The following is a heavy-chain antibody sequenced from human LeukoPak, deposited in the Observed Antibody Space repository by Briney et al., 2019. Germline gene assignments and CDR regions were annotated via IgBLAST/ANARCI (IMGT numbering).Heavy chain of an antibody. CDR2: ISSSGSTI. Sequence: GGSLRLSCAASVFTFSSYEMNWVRQASGKGLEWVSYISSSGSTIYYADSVKGRFTISRDNAKNSLYLQMNSLRAEDTAVYYCAELGITMIGGVWGKGTTVTISS. CDR3: AELGITMIGGV. V-gene: IGHV3-48*03. D-gene: IGHD3-10*02. CDR1: VFTFSSYE. J-gene: IGHJ6*04.